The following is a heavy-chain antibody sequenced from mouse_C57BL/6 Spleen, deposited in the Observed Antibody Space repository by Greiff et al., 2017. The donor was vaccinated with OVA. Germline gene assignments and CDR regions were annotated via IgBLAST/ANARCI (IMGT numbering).Heavy chain of an antibody. Sequence: QVHVKQSGAELVKPGASVKLSCKASGYTFTSYWMHWVKQRPGRGLEWIGRIDPNSGGTKYNEKFKSKATLTVDKPSSTAYMPLSSLTSEDSAVYYCARGDTTTVVDYFDYWGQGTTLTVSS. CDR3: ARGDTTTVVDYFDY. V-gene: IGHV1-72*01. J-gene: IGHJ2*01. D-gene: IGHD1-1*01. CDR2: IDPNSGGT. CDR1: GYTFTSYW.